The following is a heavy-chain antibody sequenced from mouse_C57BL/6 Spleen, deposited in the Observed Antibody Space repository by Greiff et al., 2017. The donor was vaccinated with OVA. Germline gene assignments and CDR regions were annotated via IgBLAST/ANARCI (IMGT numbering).Heavy chain of an antibody. D-gene: IGHD4-1*02. CDR1: GFNIKDYY. V-gene: IGHV14-1*01. CDR3: RWHNWGDFDY. CDR2: IDPEDGDT. J-gene: IGHJ2*01. Sequence: EVQLQQSGAELVRPGASVKLSCTASGFNIKDYYMHWVKQRPEQGLEWIGRIDPEDGDTEYAPKFQGKATMTADTSSNTAYLQLSSLTSEDTAVYYCRWHNWGDFDYWGQGTTLTVSS.